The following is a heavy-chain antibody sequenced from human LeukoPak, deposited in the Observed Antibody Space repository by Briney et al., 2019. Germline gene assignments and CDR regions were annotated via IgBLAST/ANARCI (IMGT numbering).Heavy chain of an antibody. D-gene: IGHD3-10*01. CDR1: GFTVSRNY. V-gene: IGHV3-66*01. J-gene: IGHJ2*01. CDR3: ARGLGGYFDL. CDR2: IYSGGST. Sequence: PGGSLRLSCADSGFTVSRNYMNWVRQAPGKRLEWVSVIYSGGSTYYADSVKGRFTISRDNSKNTLYLQMNSLRAEDTAVYHCARGLGGYFDLWGRGTLVTVSS.